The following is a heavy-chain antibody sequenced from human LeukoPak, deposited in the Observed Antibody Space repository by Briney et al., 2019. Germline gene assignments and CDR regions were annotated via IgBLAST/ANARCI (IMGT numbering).Heavy chain of an antibody. V-gene: IGHV4-59*01. J-gene: IGHJ4*02. Sequence: NPSETLSLTCAVYGGSFSGYYWSWIRQPPGKGLERIGYIYYSGSTNYNPSLKSRVTISVDTSKNQFSLKLSSVTAADTAVYYCARSSESYDSSGYYSYYFDYWGQGTLVTVSS. CDR3: ARSSESYDSSGYYSYYFDY. CDR1: GGSFSGYY. CDR2: IYYSGST. D-gene: IGHD3-22*01.